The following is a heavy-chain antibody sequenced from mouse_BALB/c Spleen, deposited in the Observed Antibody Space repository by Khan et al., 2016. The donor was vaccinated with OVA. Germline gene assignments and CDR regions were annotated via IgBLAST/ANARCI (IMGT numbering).Heavy chain of an antibody. J-gene: IGHJ2*01. CDR2: INPSSGYT. CDR1: GYTFTSYT. V-gene: IGHV1-4*01. Sequence: QIQLVQSGAELARPGASVKMSCKASGYTFTSYTIHWVKQRPGQGLEWIGYINPSSGYTKYNQKFKDKATLTADKSSSTAYMQLSSLTSEDSAVYYCARTHERWGQGTTLTVSS. CDR3: ARTHER.